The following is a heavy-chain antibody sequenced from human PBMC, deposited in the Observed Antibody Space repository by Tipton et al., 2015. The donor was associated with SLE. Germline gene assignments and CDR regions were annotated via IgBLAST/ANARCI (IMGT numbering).Heavy chain of an antibody. V-gene: IGHV3-23*03. Sequence: SLRLSCAASGFTFGIYAISWVRQTPGKGLEWVAIAYGGPRATFYADSPRGRFAISRENSRNTVYLQMNNLRVEDTAVYYCARDPNWDSGYWGQGTLVAVSS. J-gene: IGHJ4*02. D-gene: IGHD7-27*01. CDR2: AYGGPRAT. CDR3: ARDPNWDSGY. CDR1: GFTFGIYA.